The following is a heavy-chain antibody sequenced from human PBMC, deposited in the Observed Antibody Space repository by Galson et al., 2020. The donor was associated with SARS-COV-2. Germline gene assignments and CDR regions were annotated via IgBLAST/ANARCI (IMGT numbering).Heavy chain of an antibody. Sequence: SQTLSLTCAISGDSVSSNSAAWNWIRQSPSRGLEWLGRTYYRSKWYNDYAVSVKSRITINPDTSKNQFSLQLNSVTPEDTAVYYCARGLGDPDGDYVYLDYWGQGTLVAVAS. CDR3: ARGLGDPDGDYVYLDY. V-gene: IGHV6-1*01. CDR1: GDSVSSNSAA. CDR2: TYYRSKWYN. J-gene: IGHJ4*02. D-gene: IGHD4-17*01.